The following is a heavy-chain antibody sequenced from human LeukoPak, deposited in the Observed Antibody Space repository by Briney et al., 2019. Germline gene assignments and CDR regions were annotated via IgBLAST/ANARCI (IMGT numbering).Heavy chain of an antibody. D-gene: IGHD3-3*02. Sequence: PSETLSLTCTASGGSISSYYWSWIRQPPGKGLEWIGYIYYSGSTNYNPSLKSRVTISVDTSKNQFSLKLSSVTAADTAVYYCARDLAQYYYYYYYMDVWGKGTTVTVSS. CDR2: IYYSGST. V-gene: IGHV4-59*01. J-gene: IGHJ6*03. CDR3: ARDLAQYYYYYYYMDV. CDR1: GGSISSYY.